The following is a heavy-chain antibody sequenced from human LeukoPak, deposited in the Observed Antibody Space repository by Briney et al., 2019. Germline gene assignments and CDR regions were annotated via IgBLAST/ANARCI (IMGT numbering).Heavy chain of an antibody. CDR3: ARGSPYYYGMDV. CDR1: GYTFTAYY. Sequence: GASVKVSCKASGYTFTAYYIHWVRQAPGQGLEWMGWINPNSGGTNYAQKFQGRVTMTRDTSISTAYMELSRLRSDDTAVYYCARGSPYYYGMDVWGQGTTVTVSS. J-gene: IGHJ6*02. CDR2: INPNSGGT. V-gene: IGHV1-2*02.